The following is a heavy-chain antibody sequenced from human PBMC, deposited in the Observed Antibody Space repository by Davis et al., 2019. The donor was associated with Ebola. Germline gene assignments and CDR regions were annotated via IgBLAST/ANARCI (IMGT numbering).Heavy chain of an antibody. Sequence: ASVKVSCKTSGYTFTNYAIHWVRQAPGQGLEWMGIINSNSGSTNYAQKLQGRVTMTTDTSTSTAYMELRSLRSDDTAVYYCARWEGYYDFWSGHQIGYFDYWGQGTLVTVSS. V-gene: IGHV1-18*01. J-gene: IGHJ4*02. CDR3: ARWEGYYDFWSGHQIGYFDY. CDR1: GYTFTNYA. CDR2: INSNSGST. D-gene: IGHD3-3*01.